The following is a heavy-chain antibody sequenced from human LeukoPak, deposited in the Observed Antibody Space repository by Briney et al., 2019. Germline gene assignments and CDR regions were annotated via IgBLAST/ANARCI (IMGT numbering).Heavy chain of an antibody. Sequence: SETLSFTCTVSGVSISSGGYYGTGIRQRPGEALEWIGYIYHSGNTYYNPSLMSRIVLSVDTSKSQFSLKVTSVTAADTALYYCARVRKLPLEWDLIDFWGQGTLVTVSS. D-gene: IGHD1-1*01. CDR3: ARVRKLPLEWDLIDF. CDR1: GVSISSGGYY. J-gene: IGHJ4*02. CDR2: IYHSGNT. V-gene: IGHV4-31*03.